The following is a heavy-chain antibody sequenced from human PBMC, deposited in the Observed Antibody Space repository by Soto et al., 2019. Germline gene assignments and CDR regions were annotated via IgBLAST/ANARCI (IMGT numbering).Heavy chain of an antibody. D-gene: IGHD4-17*01. J-gene: IGHJ5*02. V-gene: IGHV4-59*08. CDR1: GGSISSYY. CDR3: ARASTVTTRGSRNNWSDP. CDR2: IYYSGST. Sequence: QVQLQESVPGLVKPAETLSLTCTVSGGSISSYYWSWIRQPPGKGLDWIGYIYYSGSTNYTPSLKSRVTISVDTSKNQFSLQLSAVTAADTAVYYCARASTVTTRGSRNNWSDPWGQGTLVTVSS.